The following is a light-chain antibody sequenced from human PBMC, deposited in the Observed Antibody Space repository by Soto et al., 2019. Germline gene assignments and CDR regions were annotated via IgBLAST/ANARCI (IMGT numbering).Light chain of an antibody. J-gene: IGLJ2*01. CDR3: QVWDTSSDHPV. V-gene: IGLV3-21*01. CDR1: NIGIKD. CDR2: DNR. Sequence: SYELTQPPSVSVAAGQTASISCGGNNIGIKDVYWYQQQPGQAPVLVIYDNRDRPSGIPERFSGSNSGNTATLTISRVEAGDEADSYCQVWDTSSDHPVFGGGTKVTVL.